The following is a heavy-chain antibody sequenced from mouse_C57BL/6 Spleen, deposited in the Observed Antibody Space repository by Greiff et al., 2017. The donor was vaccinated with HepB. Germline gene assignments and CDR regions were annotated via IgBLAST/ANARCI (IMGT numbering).Heavy chain of an antibody. CDR3: ATDYYGSSYDWYFDV. Sequence: VQLQQSGAELARPGASVKLSCKASGYTFTSYGISWVKQRTGQGLEWIGEIYPRSGNTYYNEKFKGKATLTADKSSSTAYMELRSLTSEDSAVYFCATDYYGSSYDWYFDVWGTGTTVTVSS. D-gene: IGHD1-1*01. CDR1: GYTFTSYG. CDR2: IYPRSGNT. J-gene: IGHJ1*03. V-gene: IGHV1-81*01.